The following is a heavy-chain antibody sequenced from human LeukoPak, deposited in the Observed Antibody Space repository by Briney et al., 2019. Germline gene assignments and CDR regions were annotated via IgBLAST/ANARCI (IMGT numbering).Heavy chain of an antibody. CDR1: GYTFTSYD. CDR2: MNPNSGNT. Sequence: ASVKVSCKASGYTFTSYDINWVRQATGQGLEWMGWMNPNSGNTGYAQKFQGRVTITRNTSISTAYMELNSLRTEDTAVYYCAREGKRITMVRGFITPRGYYYMDVWGKGTTVTVSS. D-gene: IGHD3-10*01. J-gene: IGHJ6*03. V-gene: IGHV1-8*03. CDR3: AREGKRITMVRGFITPRGYYYMDV.